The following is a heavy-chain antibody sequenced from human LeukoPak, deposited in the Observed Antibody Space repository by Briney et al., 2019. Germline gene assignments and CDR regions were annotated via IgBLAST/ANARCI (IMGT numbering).Heavy chain of an antibody. CDR3: ARDIPNPLWFGESPLIDPYYYYYMDV. J-gene: IGHJ6*03. Sequence: GASVKVSCKASGYTFTGYYMHWVRQAPGQGLEWMGWINPNSGGTNYAQKFQGRVTMTRDTSISTAYMELSRLRSDDTAVYYCARDIPNPLWFGESPLIDPYYYYYMDVWGKGTTVTISS. CDR2: INPNSGGT. V-gene: IGHV1-2*02. CDR1: GYTFTGYY. D-gene: IGHD3-10*01.